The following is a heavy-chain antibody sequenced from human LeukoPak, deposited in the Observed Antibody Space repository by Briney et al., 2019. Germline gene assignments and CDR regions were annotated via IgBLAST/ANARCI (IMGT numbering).Heavy chain of an antibody. D-gene: IGHD3-9*01. Sequence: PGGSLRLSCAASGFTFSDYNMNWVRQAPGKGLEWVSYITNGGCTIHHADSVKGRFTISRDNAKKTLYLQMNSLRAEDTAVYYCARSIGLTGGGVDVWGQGTTVTVSS. CDR3: ARSIGLTGGGVDV. CDR2: ITNGGCTI. CDR1: GFTFSDYN. V-gene: IGHV3-11*01. J-gene: IGHJ6*02.